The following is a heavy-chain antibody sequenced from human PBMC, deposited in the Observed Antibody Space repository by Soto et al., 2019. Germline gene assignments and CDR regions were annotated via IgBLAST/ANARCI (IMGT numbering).Heavy chain of an antibody. V-gene: IGHV1-18*01. J-gene: IGHJ1*01. CDR3: ASLVQLERRDTPYFQH. CDR2: ISAYNGNT. D-gene: IGHD1-1*01. CDR1: GYTFTSYG. Sequence: GASVKVSCKASGYTFTSYGISWVRQAPGQGLEWMGWISAYNGNTNYAQKLQGRVTMTTDTSTSTAYMELRSLRSDDTAVYYCASLVQLERRDTPYFQHWGQGTPVTVSS.